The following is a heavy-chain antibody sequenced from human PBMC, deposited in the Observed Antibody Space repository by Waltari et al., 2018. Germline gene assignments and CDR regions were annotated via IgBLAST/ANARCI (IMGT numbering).Heavy chain of an antibody. CDR1: GYSFTSYW. V-gene: IGHV5-51*01. CDR3: ARGGGILTQSTYYYYGMDV. CDR2: VYPGHSVT. Sequence: EVQLVQSGAEVKKPGESLKISCKGSGYSFTSYWIGWVRQMPGKGLEWMGIVYPGHSVTRYTPSFQGQVPISADKSISTSYLQWSSLKASDTAMYYCARGGGILTQSTYYYYGMDVWGQGTTVTVSS. J-gene: IGHJ6*02. D-gene: IGHD3-9*01.